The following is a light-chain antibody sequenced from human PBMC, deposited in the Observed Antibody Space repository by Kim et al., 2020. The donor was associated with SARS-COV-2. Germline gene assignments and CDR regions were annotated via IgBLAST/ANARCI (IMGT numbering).Light chain of an antibody. V-gene: IGKV1-33*01. CDR2: ATS. CDR3: QQYDDLPIT. J-gene: IGKJ4*01. CDR1: HDISNY. Sequence: ASVGDRVTSTCQASHDISNYLNWFQQKPGKSPKLLIYATSSLETGVPSRFSGSGSGTDYALTISSLQPEDIATYYCQQYDDLPITFGGGTKVDIK.